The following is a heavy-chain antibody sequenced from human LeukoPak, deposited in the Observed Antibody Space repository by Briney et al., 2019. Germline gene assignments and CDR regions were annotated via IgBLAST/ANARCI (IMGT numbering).Heavy chain of an antibody. D-gene: IGHD3-16*01. CDR3: TTDRGAGGGY. CDR2: IKSKTDGGTT. Sequence: PGGSLRLSCEASGLTFSNAWMSWIRQTAEKGLEWVGRIKSKTDGGTTDYAPPVKDRFTISRDDSKNMLYLQMNSLGTEDTALYYCTTDRGAGGGYWGPGTLVTVSS. J-gene: IGHJ4*02. CDR1: GLTFSNAW. V-gene: IGHV3-15*01.